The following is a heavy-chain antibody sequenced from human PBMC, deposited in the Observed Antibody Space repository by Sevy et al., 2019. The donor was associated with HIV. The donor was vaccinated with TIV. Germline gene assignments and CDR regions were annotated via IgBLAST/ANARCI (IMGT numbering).Heavy chain of an antibody. CDR2: IYYSGGT. V-gene: IGHV4-39*01. CDR1: LGSISRSIYY. Sequence: SETQSISHTVSLGSISRSIYYSGWIRQPPGKGLERIGSIYYSGGTYYNPSLKSRVTISVDTSKNQFSLKLSSVTAADTAVYYCARQLPMTTVTTWWFDPWGQGTLVTVSS. J-gene: IGHJ5*02. CDR3: ARQLPMTTVTTWWFDP. D-gene: IGHD4-4*01.